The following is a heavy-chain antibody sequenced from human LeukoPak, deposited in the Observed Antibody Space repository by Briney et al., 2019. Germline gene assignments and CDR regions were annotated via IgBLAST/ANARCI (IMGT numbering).Heavy chain of an antibody. Sequence: ASVKVSCKASGYTFTSYGISWVRQAPGQGLEWMGWISAYNGNTNYAQKLQGRVTMTTDTSTSTAYMELRSLRSDDTAVYYRARVFNDFWSGYYGMDVRGQGTTVTVSS. D-gene: IGHD3-3*01. CDR2: ISAYNGNT. CDR1: GYTFTSYG. CDR3: ARVFNDFWSGYYGMDV. J-gene: IGHJ6*02. V-gene: IGHV1-18*01.